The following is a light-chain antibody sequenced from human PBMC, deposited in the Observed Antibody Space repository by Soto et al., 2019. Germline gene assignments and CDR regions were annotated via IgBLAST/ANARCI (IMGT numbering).Light chain of an antibody. J-gene: IGLJ2*01. CDR2: EGS. V-gene: IGLV2-23*01. CDR3: CSYAGSIVV. Sequence: QSVLTQPASVSGSPGQSITISCTGTSSDVGSYNLVSWYQQHPGKAPKLMIYEGSKRPSGVSNRFSGSKSGNTASLTISGLQAEDAADYYCCSYAGSIVVFGGGTKLTVL. CDR1: SSDVGSYNL.